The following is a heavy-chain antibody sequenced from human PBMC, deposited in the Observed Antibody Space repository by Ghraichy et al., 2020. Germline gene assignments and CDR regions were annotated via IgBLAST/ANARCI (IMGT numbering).Heavy chain of an antibody. Sequence: SQTLSLTCAVSGGSISSGGYSWSWIRQPPGKGLEWIGYIYHSGSTHYNPSLKSRVTISVDRSKNQFSLKLSSVTAADTAVYYCARGGYSGFDFWFDPWGQGTLVTVSS. V-gene: IGHV4-30-2*01. CDR2: IYHSGST. CDR3: ARGGYSGFDFWFDP. CDR1: GGSISSGGYS. D-gene: IGHD5-12*01. J-gene: IGHJ5*02.